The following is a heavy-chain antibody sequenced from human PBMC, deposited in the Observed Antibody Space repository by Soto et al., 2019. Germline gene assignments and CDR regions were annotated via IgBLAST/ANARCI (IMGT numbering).Heavy chain of an antibody. CDR2: IYYSGST. CDR3: ARETSFRDYYDSNGELNIYYFDY. Sequence: PSETLSLTCTVSGGSISSSSYYWGWIRQPPGKGLEWIGYIYYSGSTYYNPSLKSRVTISVDTSKNQFSLKLSSVTAADTAVYYCARETSFRDYYDSNGELNIYYFDYWGQGTLVTVSS. CDR1: GGSISSSSYY. V-gene: IGHV4-39*07. J-gene: IGHJ4*02. D-gene: IGHD3-22*01.